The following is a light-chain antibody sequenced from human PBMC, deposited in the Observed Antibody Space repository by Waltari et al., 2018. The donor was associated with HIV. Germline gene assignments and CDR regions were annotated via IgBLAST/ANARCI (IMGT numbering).Light chain of an antibody. J-gene: IGLJ1*01. Sequence: QSVLTQPRSVSASPGRSVTISCAGLISDYATYNFVSWYQHRPGKAPKLILYDVSKRPSGVPPRSSGSRSDSTASLTISDLRPDDEADYYCCSYTGDVVFGDGTTLTV. CDR2: DVS. CDR3: CSYTGDVV. CDR1: ISDYATYNF. V-gene: IGLV2-11*01.